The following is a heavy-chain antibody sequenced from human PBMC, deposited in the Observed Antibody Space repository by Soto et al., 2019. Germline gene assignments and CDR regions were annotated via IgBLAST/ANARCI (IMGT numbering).Heavy chain of an antibody. CDR3: AREGSYDYVWGSFRLGAQYLQY. D-gene: IGHD3-16*02. Sequence: VASVKVSCKASGYTFTGYYMHWVRQAPGQGLEWMGWINPNSGGTNYAQKFQGWVTMTRDTSISTAYMELSRLRSDDTVVYYCAREGSYDYVWGSFRLGAQYLQYWGQGTLVTVSS. V-gene: IGHV1-2*04. CDR1: GYTFTGYY. CDR2: INPNSGGT. J-gene: IGHJ1*01.